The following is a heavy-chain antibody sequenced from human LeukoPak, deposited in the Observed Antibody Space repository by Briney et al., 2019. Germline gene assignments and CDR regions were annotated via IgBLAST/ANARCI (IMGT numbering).Heavy chain of an antibody. D-gene: IGHD6-25*01. J-gene: IGHJ4*02. CDR2: ISYDENKK. V-gene: IGHV3-30*19. CDR1: GFTFSSYG. CDR3: ARDPGRRVYGSGWTFYYCDY. Sequence: GGSLRLSCAASGFTFSSYGMHWVRQAPGKGLEWVAVISYDENKKYYADSVKGRFTISRDNSKNTLYLQMNSLRDEDTAVYYCARDPGRRVYGSGWTFYYCDYWGQGTLVTVSS.